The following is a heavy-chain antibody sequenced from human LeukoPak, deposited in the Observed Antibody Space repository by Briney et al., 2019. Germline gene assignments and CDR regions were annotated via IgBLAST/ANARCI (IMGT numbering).Heavy chain of an antibody. CDR3: ARVNYRAFAI. V-gene: IGHV3-66*01. J-gene: IGHJ3*02. Sequence: GSLRLSCATPGFHVSSKYIIWVRPASGKGLEWVSLIYSGGSTYYADSVKDRFTISRDNSKNTLYLQMNTLRAEDTALYYCARVNYRAFAIWGQGTMVTVSS. D-gene: IGHD4-11*01. CDR2: IYSGGST. CDR1: GFHVSSKY.